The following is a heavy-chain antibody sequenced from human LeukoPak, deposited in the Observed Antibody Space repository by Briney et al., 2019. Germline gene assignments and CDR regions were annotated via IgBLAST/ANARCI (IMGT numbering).Heavy chain of an antibody. J-gene: IGHJ6*02. CDR2: IYYSGST. Sequence: PSETLSLTCTVSGGSISSGGYYWSWIRQHPGKGLEWIGYIYYSGSTYYNPSLKSRVTISVDTSKNQFSLKLSSVTAADTAVYYCARYETSHYYYYGMDVWGQGTTVTVSS. CDR3: ARYETSHYYYYGMDV. V-gene: IGHV4-31*03. CDR1: GGSISSGGYY. D-gene: IGHD3-3*01.